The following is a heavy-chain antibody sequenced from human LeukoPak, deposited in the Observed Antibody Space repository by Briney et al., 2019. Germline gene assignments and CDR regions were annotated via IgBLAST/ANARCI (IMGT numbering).Heavy chain of an antibody. D-gene: IGHD3-22*01. CDR2: IIPIFGTA. V-gene: IGHV1-69*13. Sequence: ASVKVSCKASGYTFTSYAISWVRQAPGQGLEWMGGIIPIFGTANYAQKFQGRVTITADESTSTAYMELSSLRSEDTAVYYCARDGGYDSSGYPYYYYYMDVWGKGTTVTVSS. J-gene: IGHJ6*03. CDR3: ARDGGYDSSGYPYYYYYMDV. CDR1: GYTFTSYA.